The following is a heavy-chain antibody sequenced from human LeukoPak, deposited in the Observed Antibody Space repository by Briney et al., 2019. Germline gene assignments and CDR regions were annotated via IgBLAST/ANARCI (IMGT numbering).Heavy chain of an antibody. D-gene: IGHD3-10*01. J-gene: IGHJ6*02. V-gene: IGHV4-59*01. CDR1: GGSINNYY. CDR2: IYYTGST. Sequence: PSETLSLTCTVSGGSINNYYWSWVRQPPGAGLECLAYIYYTGSTNYNPSLKTRLTISVDTSKNQFSLKLSSVTAAGTAVYYCARDRAPYYGMDVWGQGTTVTVSS. CDR3: ARDRAPYYGMDV.